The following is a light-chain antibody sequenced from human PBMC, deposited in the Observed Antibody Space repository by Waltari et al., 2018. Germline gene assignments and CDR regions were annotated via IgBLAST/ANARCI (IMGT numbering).Light chain of an antibody. Sequence: SFELTQPPSVSVSPGQTATITCSGDALPSPYVYWYHQKPGQAPVLLIYEDDKRPSGIPERFSGSTSGTTVTLTITGVQAEDEADYYCQSVDITSTWVFGGGTQLTVL. CDR2: EDD. CDR3: QSVDITSTWV. V-gene: IGLV3-25*03. J-gene: IGLJ3*02. CDR1: ALPSPY.